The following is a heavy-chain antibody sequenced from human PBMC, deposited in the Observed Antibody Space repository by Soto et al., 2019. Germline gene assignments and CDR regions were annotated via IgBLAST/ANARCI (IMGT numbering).Heavy chain of an antibody. D-gene: IGHD3-10*01. Sequence: ASVKVSCKVSGYTLTELSMHRVRQAPGKGLEWMGGFDPEDGETIYAQKFQGRVTMTEDTSTDTAYMELSSLRSEDTAVYYCARAMVRGVIITYGMDVWGQGTTVTVSS. V-gene: IGHV1-24*01. CDR2: FDPEDGET. CDR3: ARAMVRGVIITYGMDV. CDR1: GYTLTELS. J-gene: IGHJ6*02.